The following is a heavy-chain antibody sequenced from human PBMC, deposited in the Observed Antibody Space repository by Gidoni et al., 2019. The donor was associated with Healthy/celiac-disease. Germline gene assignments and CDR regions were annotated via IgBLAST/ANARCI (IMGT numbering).Heavy chain of an antibody. CDR1: GFTFGDYA. CDR2: IRSKAYGGTT. J-gene: IGHJ4*02. Sequence: EVQLVESGGGLVKPGRSLRLSCTASGFTFGDYAMSWFRQAPGKGLEWVGFIRSKAYGGTTEYAASVKGRFTISRDDSKSIAYLQMNSLKTEDTAVYYCTRGGITIFGVAAGFDYWGQGTLVTVSS. V-gene: IGHV3-49*05. CDR3: TRGGITIFGVAAGFDY. D-gene: IGHD3-3*01.